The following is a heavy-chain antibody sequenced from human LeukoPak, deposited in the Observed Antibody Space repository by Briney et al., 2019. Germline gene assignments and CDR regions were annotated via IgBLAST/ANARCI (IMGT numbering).Heavy chain of an antibody. D-gene: IGHD6-6*01. CDR3: ARESPIAAREFDY. CDR2: ISSSSSYT. CDR1: GFTVSSNY. Sequence: GGSLRLSCAASGFTVSSNYMSWVRQAPGKGLEWVSYISSSSSYTNYADSVKGRFTISRDNAKNSLYLQMNSLRAEDTAVYYCARESPIAAREFDYWGQGTLVTVSS. V-gene: IGHV3-11*06. J-gene: IGHJ4*02.